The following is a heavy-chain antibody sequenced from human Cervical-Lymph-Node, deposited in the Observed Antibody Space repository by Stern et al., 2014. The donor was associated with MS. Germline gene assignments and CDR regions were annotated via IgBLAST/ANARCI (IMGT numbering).Heavy chain of an antibody. J-gene: IGHJ6*02. CDR3: ARGGSAYYYGMDV. CDR2: ISRTGDTI. V-gene: IGHV3-11*01. Sequence: QMQLVQSGGGLVKPGESLRLSCAAYGFTFSDHYLSWVRQAPGKGLEWSSYISRTGDTIYDADSVKGRFTISRDNVKNSLYLQINSLRAEDAALYYCARGGSAYYYGMDVWGQGTAVTVSS. CDR1: GFTFSDHY.